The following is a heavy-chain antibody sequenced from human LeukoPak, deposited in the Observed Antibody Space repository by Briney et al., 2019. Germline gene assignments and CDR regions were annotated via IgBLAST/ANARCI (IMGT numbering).Heavy chain of an antibody. CDR1: GFTVSSNY. V-gene: IGHV3-53*01. Sequence: GGSLRLSCAASGFTVSSNYMSWVRQAPGKGLEWVSVIYSGGSTYYADSVKGRFTISRDNSKNTLYPQMNSLRAEDTAVYYCARSVHPYYFDYWGQGTLVTVSS. CDR3: ARSVHPYYFDY. J-gene: IGHJ4*02. CDR2: IYSGGST.